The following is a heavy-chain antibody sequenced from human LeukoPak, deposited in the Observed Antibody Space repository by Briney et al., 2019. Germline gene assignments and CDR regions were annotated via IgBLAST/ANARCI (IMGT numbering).Heavy chain of an antibody. J-gene: IGHJ3*02. V-gene: IGHV4-61*02. CDR2: ISSSGST. CDR3: ARGPYSYDSSGAFDI. Sequence: SQTLSLTCTVCGDSISSGDYYWSWIRQPAGKGLDWIGRISSSGSTNYNPSLKSRVTISVDTSKNQFSLKLSSVTAADTAVYFCARGPYSYDSSGAFDIWGQGTMVTVSS. CDR1: GDSISSGDYY. D-gene: IGHD3-22*01.